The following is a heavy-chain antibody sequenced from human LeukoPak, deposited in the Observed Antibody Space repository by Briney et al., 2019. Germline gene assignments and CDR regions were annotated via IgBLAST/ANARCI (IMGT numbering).Heavy chain of an antibody. CDR2: ISAYNGNT. V-gene: IGHV1-18*01. J-gene: IGHJ4*02. CDR3: ARADYSSSWYYEDY. Sequence: ASVKVSCKASGYTFTSYGISWVRQAPGQGLEWMGWISAYNGNTNYAQKLQGRVTMTTDTSTSTAYMELRSLRSDDTAVYYCARADYSSSWYYEDYWGQGTLVTVSS. CDR1: GYTFTSYG. D-gene: IGHD6-13*01.